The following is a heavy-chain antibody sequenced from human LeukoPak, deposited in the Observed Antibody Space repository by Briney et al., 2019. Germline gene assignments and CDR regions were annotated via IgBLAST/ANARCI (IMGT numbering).Heavy chain of an antibody. CDR1: VGSIISSNSY. CDR2: VFYSGSP. Sequence: SETLSLTCTVSVGSIISSNSYWGWIRQPPGQGLEWIATVFYSGSPYYNPSLKSRITISMDKSKNQFSLNLTSVSAADTAIYYCARGAFDLWGRGTLVTVSA. J-gene: IGHJ2*01. V-gene: IGHV4-39*02. CDR3: ARGAFDL.